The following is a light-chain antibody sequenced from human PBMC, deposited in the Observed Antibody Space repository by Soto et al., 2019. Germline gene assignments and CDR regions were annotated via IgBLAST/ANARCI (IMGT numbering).Light chain of an antibody. CDR1: QGISSY. CDR2: AAS. CDR3: QQLNSYQIT. Sequence: DIQLTQSPSFLSASVGDRVTITCRASQGISSYLAWYQQKPGKAPKLLIYAASTLQSGVPSRFSGSGSGTESTLTISSLQPEDFATYYCQQLNSYQITFGQGTRLEIK. J-gene: IGKJ5*01. V-gene: IGKV1-9*01.